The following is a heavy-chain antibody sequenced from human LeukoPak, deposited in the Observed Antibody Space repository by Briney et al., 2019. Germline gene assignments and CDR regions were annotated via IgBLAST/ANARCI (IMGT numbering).Heavy chain of an antibody. CDR3: ATERACGSSSCVAYYFDS. J-gene: IGHJ4*02. CDR2: ISASGTYI. D-gene: IGHD2-2*01. CDR1: GVTFSNAG. Sequence: GGSLRLSCAASGVTFSNAGMDWVRQAPGQGLEWGSSISASGTYIWYADSVKGRFTISRDNAKSSLYLQMDSLRAEDTAVYYCATERACGSSSCVAYYFDSWGQGTPVTVSS. V-gene: IGHV3-21*01.